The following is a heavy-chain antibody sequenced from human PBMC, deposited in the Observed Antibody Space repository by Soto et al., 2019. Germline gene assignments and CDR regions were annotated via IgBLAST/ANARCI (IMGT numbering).Heavy chain of an antibody. J-gene: IGHJ4*02. CDR3: ARRTSGWYSDY. CDR1: GFTFSSYS. V-gene: IGHV3-48*01. Sequence: PGGSLRVSCAASGFTFSSYSMIWVRQPPWKGLECISYIDSGGGTIYQTDSVKGRFTISRDNAKNSLYLQMNSLRGEDTAVYYCARRTSGWYSDYWGLGTLVTVSS. CDR2: IDSGGGTI. D-gene: IGHD6-19*01.